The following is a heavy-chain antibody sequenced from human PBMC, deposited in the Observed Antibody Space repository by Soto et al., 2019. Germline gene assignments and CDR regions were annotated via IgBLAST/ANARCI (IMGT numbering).Heavy chain of an antibody. CDR3: ARDYYDGRGYYSWYFAL. CDR1: GGTISHYA. Sequence: GASVKVSCKASGGTISHYAICWVRQAPGQGLEWMGNIIPVFGTTNFARKFLGRVTITADKSTGTAYMELSSLRSEDTAVYYCARDYYDGRGYYSWYFALWGRGTLVTVSS. D-gene: IGHD3-22*01. CDR2: IIPVFGTT. J-gene: IGHJ2*01. V-gene: IGHV1-69*06.